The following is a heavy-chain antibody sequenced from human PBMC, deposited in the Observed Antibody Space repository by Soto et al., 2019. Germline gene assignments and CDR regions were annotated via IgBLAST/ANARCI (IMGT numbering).Heavy chain of an antibody. Sequence: AASVKVSCKASGGTFSSYAISWVRQAPGQGLEWMGGIIPIFGTANYAQKFQGRVTITADESTSTAYMELSSLRSEDTAVYYCARDGPVPTGYGDSQYYYYYGMDVWGQGTTVTVSS. CDR1: GGTFSSYA. CDR3: ARDGPVPTGYGDSQYYYYYGMDV. V-gene: IGHV1-69*13. J-gene: IGHJ6*02. CDR2: IIPIFGTA. D-gene: IGHD4-17*01.